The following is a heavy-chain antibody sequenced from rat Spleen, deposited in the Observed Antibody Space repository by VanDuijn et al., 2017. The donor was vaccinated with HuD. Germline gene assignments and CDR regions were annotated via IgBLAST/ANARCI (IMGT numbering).Heavy chain of an antibody. D-gene: IGHD1-6*01. CDR2: INYDGSST. Sequence: EVQLVESGGGLLQPGRSLKLSCAASGFTFSDFHLAWVRQAPTKGLEWVASINYDGSSTYYRDSVKGRFTISRDNAKSSLYLQMDSLRSEDTATYYCTRDRILRSTGFDYWGQGVMVTVSS. J-gene: IGHJ2*01. CDR1: GFTFSDFH. CDR3: TRDRILRSTGFDY. V-gene: IGHV5-20*01.